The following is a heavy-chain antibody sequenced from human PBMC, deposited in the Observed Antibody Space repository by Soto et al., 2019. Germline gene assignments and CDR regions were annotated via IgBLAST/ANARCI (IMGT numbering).Heavy chain of an antibody. V-gene: IGHV3-9*01. CDR3: AKGTYDSSGYYTAPDY. J-gene: IGHJ4*02. CDR2: ITWSSGYI. CDR1: GFSFDDYA. D-gene: IGHD3-22*01. Sequence: VRLVESGGGLVQPGRSLRLSCAASGFSFDDYAMHWVRQAPGRGLEWVSGITWSSGYIGYADSVKGRFTISKDNAKNSLYLKMNSLRPEDTAVYYCAKGTYDSSGYYTAPDYWGQGTLVTVSS.